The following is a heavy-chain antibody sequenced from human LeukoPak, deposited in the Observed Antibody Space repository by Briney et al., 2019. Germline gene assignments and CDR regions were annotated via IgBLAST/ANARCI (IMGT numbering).Heavy chain of an antibody. J-gene: IGHJ5*02. Sequence: PGGSLRLSCAASGFTFSSYAMSWVRQAPGKGLEWVSAISGSGGSTYYADSVKGRFTISRDNSKNTLYLQMNSLRAEDTAVYYCARLHIDYRYNWFDPWGQGTLVTVSS. CDR2: ISGSGGST. D-gene: IGHD4-11*01. V-gene: IGHV3-23*01. CDR1: GFTFSSYA. CDR3: ARLHIDYRYNWFDP.